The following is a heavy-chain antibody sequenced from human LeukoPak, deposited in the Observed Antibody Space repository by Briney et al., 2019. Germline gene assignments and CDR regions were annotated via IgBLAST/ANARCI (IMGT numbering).Heavy chain of an antibody. CDR3: ARGFDRTWNALPPSDY. CDR1: GFTFSGYW. Sequence: PGGSLRLSCAASGFTFSGYWMSWVRQAPGKGLEWVANIKPDGSDKYYVDSVKDRFTISRDNAKNSLYLQMNSLRAEDTAVYYCARGFDRTWNALPPSDYWGQGTLVTVSS. J-gene: IGHJ4*02. V-gene: IGHV3-7*05. D-gene: IGHD1-1*01. CDR2: IKPDGSDK.